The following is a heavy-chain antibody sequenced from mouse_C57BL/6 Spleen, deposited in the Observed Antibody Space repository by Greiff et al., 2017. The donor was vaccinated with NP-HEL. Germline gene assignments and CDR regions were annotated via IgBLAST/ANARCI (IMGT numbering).Heavy chain of an antibody. J-gene: IGHJ2*01. Sequence: EVQLVESGGGLVKPGGSLKLSCAASGFTFSSYTMSWVRQTPETSLEWVATISGGGGNTYYPDSVKGRFTISRDNAKNTLYLQMSSLRSEDTALYYCARGSYFDYWGQGTTLTVSS. CDR2: ISGGGGNT. CDR1: GFTFSSYT. V-gene: IGHV5-9*01. D-gene: IGHD1-1*01. CDR3: ARGSYFDY.